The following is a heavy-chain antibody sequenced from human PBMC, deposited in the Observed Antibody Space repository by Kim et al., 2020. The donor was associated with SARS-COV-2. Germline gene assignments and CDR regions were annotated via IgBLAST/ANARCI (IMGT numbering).Heavy chain of an antibody. V-gene: IGHV4-31*03. J-gene: IGHJ4*02. Sequence: SETLSLTCTVSGGSISSGGYYWSWIRQHPGKGLEWIGYIYYSGSTYYNPSLKSRVTISVDTSKNQFSLKLSSVTAADTAVYYCARAYYDSGRYFDYWGQGTLVTVSS. CDR2: IYYSGST. CDR3: ARAYYDSGRYFDY. D-gene: IGHD3-22*01. CDR1: GGSISSGGYY.